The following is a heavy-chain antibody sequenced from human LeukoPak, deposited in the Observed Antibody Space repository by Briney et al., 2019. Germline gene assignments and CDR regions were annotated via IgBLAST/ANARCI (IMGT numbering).Heavy chain of an antibody. CDR2: IYSGGST. CDR1: GFTVSSNY. Sequence: PGGSLRLSCAASGFTVSSNYMSWVRQAPGKGLEWVSVIYSGGSTYYADSVKGRFTISRDNSKNTLYLQMNSLRAEDTAVYYCAKVGPWIQLWPTRGYFDYWGQGTLVSVSS. V-gene: IGHV3-66*02. D-gene: IGHD5-18*01. CDR3: AKVGPWIQLWPTRGYFDY. J-gene: IGHJ4*02.